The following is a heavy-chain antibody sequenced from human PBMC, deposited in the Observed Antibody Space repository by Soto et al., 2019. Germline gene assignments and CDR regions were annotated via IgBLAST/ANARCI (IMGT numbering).Heavy chain of an antibody. CDR3: ARGGGLDSFDY. Sequence: LSLTCTVSGASLTYGAYSWSWIRQTPGKGLEWIGYINHLETTFYNPSFESRLTLSIDRTKNQFSLNLKSMSAADRAVYFCARGGGLDSFDYWGQGILVIVSS. J-gene: IGHJ4*02. CDR1: GASLTYGAYS. CDR2: INHLETT. D-gene: IGHD5-12*01. V-gene: IGHV4-30-2*01.